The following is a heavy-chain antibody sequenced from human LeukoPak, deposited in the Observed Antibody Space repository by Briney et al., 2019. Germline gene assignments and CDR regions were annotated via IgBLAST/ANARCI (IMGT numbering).Heavy chain of an antibody. D-gene: IGHD4-11*01. V-gene: IGHV1-2*02. Sequence: GASVKVSCKASGYTFTGYYMHWVRQAPGQGLEWMGWINPNSGGTNYAQKFQGRVTMTRDTSISTACMELSRLRSDDTAVYYCARRRVTTYYYYMDVWGKGTTVTVSS. J-gene: IGHJ6*03. CDR3: ARRRVTTYYYYMDV. CDR2: INPNSGGT. CDR1: GYTFTGYY.